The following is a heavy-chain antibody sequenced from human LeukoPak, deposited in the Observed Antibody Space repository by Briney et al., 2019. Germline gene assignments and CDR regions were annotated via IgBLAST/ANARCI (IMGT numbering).Heavy chain of an antibody. V-gene: IGHV3-64*04. CDR2: ISSNGGST. J-gene: IGHJ4*02. Sequence: GGSLRLSCSASGFTFSSYAMHWVRQAPGKGLEYVSAISSNGGSTYYADSVKGRFTVSRDNSKNTLYLQMNSLRGEDTAIYYCATGRNRIIVVPDYWGQGTLVTVSS. CDR3: ATGRNRIIVVPDY. CDR1: GFTFSSYA. D-gene: IGHD3-22*01.